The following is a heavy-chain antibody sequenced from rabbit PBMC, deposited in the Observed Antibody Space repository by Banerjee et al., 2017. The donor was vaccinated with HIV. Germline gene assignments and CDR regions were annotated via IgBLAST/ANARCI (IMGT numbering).Heavy chain of an antibody. V-gene: IGHV1S7*01. Sequence: QLKESGGGLVQPGGSLKLSCKASGFTLSSYYMNWVRQAPGKGLEWIGYIDPVFGITYYASWVNGRFSISRENAQNTVFLQMTSLTAADTATYFCARGGGLRGQGTLVTVS. J-gene: IGHJ3*01. CDR2: IDPVFGIT. CDR3: ARGGGL. CDR1: GFTLSSYY.